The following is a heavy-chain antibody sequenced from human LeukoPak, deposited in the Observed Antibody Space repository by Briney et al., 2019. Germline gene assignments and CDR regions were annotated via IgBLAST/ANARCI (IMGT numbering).Heavy chain of an antibody. Sequence: SETLSLTCTVSGGSISSYYWSWIRQPAGKGLEWIGRIYTSGSTNYNPSLKSRVTMSVDTSKNQFSLTLSSVAAADTAVYYCARDSFGTVTPYYFDYWGQGTLVTVSS. V-gene: IGHV4-4*07. J-gene: IGHJ4*02. D-gene: IGHD4-11*01. CDR1: GGSISSYY. CDR2: IYTSGST. CDR3: ARDSFGTVTPYYFDY.